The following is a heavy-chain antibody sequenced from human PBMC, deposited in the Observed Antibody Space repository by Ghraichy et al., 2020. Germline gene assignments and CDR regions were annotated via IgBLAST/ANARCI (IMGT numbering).Heavy chain of an antibody. V-gene: IGHV3-30*04. D-gene: IGHD3-9*01. CDR1: GFTFSSYA. CDR2: ISYDGSNK. CDR3: AMPPSRPIGRYFDWLIDY. Sequence: GGSLRLSCAASGFTFSSYAMHWVRQAPGKGLEWVAVISYDGSNKYYADSVKGRFTISRDNSKNTLYLQMNSLRAEDTAVYYCAMPPSRPIGRYFDWLIDYWGQGTLVTVSS. J-gene: IGHJ4*02.